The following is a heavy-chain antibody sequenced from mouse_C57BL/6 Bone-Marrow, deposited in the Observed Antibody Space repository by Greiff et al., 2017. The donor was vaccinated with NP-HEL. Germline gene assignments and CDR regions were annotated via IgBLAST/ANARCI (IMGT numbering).Heavy chain of an antibody. CDR2: IRNKANNHAT. Sequence: EVNLVESGGGLVQPGGSMKLSCAASGFTFSDAWMDWVRQSPEKGLEWVAEIRNKANNHATYYAESVKGRFTISRDDSKSSVYLQMNSLRAEDTGIYYCTTANWDYFDYWGQGTTLTVSS. D-gene: IGHD4-1*01. V-gene: IGHV6-6*01. CDR3: TTANWDYFDY. J-gene: IGHJ2*01. CDR1: GFTFSDAW.